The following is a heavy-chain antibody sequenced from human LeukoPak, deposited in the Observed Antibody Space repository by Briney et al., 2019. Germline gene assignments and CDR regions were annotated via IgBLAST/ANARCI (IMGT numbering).Heavy chain of an antibody. D-gene: IGHD3-10*01. Sequence: SVKVSCKASGGTFSSYAISWVRQAPGQGLEWMGGIIPIFGTANYAQKFQGRVTITADESTSTAYMELSSLRSEDTAVYYCAREISGLYGMDVWGQGTTVTVSS. J-gene: IGHJ6*02. CDR3: AREISGLYGMDV. CDR2: IIPIFGTA. V-gene: IGHV1-69*13. CDR1: GGTFSSYA.